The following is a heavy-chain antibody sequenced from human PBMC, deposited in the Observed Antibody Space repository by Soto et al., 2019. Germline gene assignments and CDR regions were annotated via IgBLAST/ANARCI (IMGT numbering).Heavy chain of an antibody. CDR2: IIPIFGTA. J-gene: IGHJ3*02. CDR1: GGTFSSYA. Sequence: QVQLLQSGAAVKMPGSSVKVSCKASGGTFSSYAISWVRQAPGQGLEWMGGIIPIFGTAHYAQKFQGRVTITADKSTSTAYMELSSLRSEDTAVYDWARARIAAAYAFDIWGQWTMVTVSA. CDR3: ARARIAAAYAFDI. V-gene: IGHV1-69*06. D-gene: IGHD6-13*01.